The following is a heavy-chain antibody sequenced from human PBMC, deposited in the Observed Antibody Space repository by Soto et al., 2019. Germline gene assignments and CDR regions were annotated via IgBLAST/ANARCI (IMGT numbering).Heavy chain of an antibody. V-gene: IGHV3-9*01. CDR3: AKGLGYCSSTSCYRYSSGWYGIDY. J-gene: IGHJ4*02. CDR2: ISWNSGSI. D-gene: IGHD2-2*01. Sequence: GGSLSLSCAASGFTFDDYAMHWVRQAPGKGLEWVSGISWNSGSIGYADSVKGRFTISRDNAKNSLYLQMNSLRAEDTALYYCAKGLGYCSSTSCYRYSSGWYGIDYWGQGTLVTVSS. CDR1: GFTFDDYA.